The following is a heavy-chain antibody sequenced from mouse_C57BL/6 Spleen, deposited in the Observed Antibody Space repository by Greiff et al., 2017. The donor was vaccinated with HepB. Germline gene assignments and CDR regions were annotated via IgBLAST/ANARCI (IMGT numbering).Heavy chain of an antibody. V-gene: IGHV5-16*01. CDR1: GFTFSDYY. CDR3: ARVANYYGSRENYFDY. J-gene: IGHJ2*01. D-gene: IGHD1-1*01. CDR2: INYDGSST. Sequence: EVQRVESEGGLVQPGSSMKLSCTASGFTFSDYYMAWVRQVPEKGLEWVANINYDGSSTYYLDSLKSRFIISRDNAKNILYLQMSSLKSEDTATYYCARVANYYGSRENYFDYWGQGTTLTVSS.